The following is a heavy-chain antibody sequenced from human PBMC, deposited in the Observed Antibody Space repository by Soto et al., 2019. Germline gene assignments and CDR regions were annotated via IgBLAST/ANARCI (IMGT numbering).Heavy chain of an antibody. J-gene: IGHJ4*02. CDR3: ARADSSGRYFDY. D-gene: IGHD6-19*01. Sequence: ASVKVSCKASGYTFTSYDISWVRQATGQGLEWMGWMNPNSGNTGYAQKFQGRVTMTRNTSISTAYMELSSLRSEDTAVYYCARADSSGRYFDYWGQGTLVTVSS. CDR2: MNPNSGNT. V-gene: IGHV1-8*01. CDR1: GYTFTSYD.